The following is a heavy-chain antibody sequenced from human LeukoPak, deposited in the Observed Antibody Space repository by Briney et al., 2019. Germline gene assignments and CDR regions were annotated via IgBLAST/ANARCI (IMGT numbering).Heavy chain of an antibody. CDR1: GGSISSYY. CDR2: IDYSGST. D-gene: IGHD6-13*01. Sequence: SETLSLTCTVSGGSISSYYWSWIRQPPGKGLEWIGYIDYSGSTNYNPSLKSRVTISVDTSKNQFSLKLSSVTAADTAVYYCARVINSSSWYLGFDYWGQGTLVTVSS. J-gene: IGHJ4*02. CDR3: ARVINSSSWYLGFDY. V-gene: IGHV4-59*01.